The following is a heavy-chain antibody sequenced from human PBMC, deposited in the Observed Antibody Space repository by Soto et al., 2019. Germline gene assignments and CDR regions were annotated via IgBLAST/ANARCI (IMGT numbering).Heavy chain of an antibody. D-gene: IGHD6-13*01. CDR3: ARRGPGTYFDY. J-gene: IGHJ4*02. CDR2: VSGSGGSS. V-gene: IGHV3-23*01. CDR1: GFTFSSYA. Sequence: EVQLLESGGGLVQPGGSLRLSCAASGFTFSSYAMRWVRQAPGKGLEWVSAVSGSGGSSYYADSVKGRFTISRDNSKNTLYLQMNSLRAEDTAVYYCARRGPGTYFDYWGQGTLVTVSS.